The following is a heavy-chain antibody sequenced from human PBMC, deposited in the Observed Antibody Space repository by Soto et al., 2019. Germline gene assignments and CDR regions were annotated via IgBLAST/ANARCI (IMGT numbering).Heavy chain of an antibody. CDR2: MNPNSGNT. V-gene: IGHV1-8*01. Sequence: GASVKVSCKASGYTFTSYDIDWVRQATGQGLEWMGWMNPNSGNTGYAQKFQGRVTMTRNTSISTAYMELSSLRSEDTAVYYCARGLLDSIFGVAISNWFDPWGQGTLVTVSS. J-gene: IGHJ5*02. D-gene: IGHD3-3*01. CDR3: ARGLLDSIFGVAISNWFDP. CDR1: GYTFTSYD.